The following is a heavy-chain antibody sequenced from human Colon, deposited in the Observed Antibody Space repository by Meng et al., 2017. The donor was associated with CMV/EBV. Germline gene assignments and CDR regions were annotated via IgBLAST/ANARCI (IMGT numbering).Heavy chain of an antibody. CDR2: TRNKANRYTT. Sequence: VSGFSFSDHYMDWVRQAPGKGLEWVGRTRNKANRYTTEYAASVKGRFTISRDDSQNSLYLQMNSLKTEDTAVYYCARVTYGAGATGYWGPGTLVTVSS. V-gene: IGHV3-72*01. D-gene: IGHD1-26*01. CDR3: ARVTYGAGATGY. J-gene: IGHJ4*02. CDR1: GFSFSDHY.